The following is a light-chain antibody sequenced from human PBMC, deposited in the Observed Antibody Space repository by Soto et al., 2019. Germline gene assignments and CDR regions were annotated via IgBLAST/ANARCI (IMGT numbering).Light chain of an antibody. CDR1: QSVSSY. CDR2: GAS. J-gene: IGKJ4*01. V-gene: IGKV3D-15*01. CDR3: QQYDNWPPRLT. Sequence: EIVMTQSPATLSVSPGEAVTLSCRASQSVSSYLAWYQQKPGQAPRLLIYGASKRASGVPARFSGSGSGTEFTLTISSLQSEDFAVYYCQQYDNWPPRLTFGGGPRWRS.